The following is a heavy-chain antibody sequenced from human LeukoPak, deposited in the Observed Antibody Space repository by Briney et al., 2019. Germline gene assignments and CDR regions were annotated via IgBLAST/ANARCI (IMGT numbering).Heavy chain of an antibody. Sequence: PGGSLRLSCAASGFTFSSYWMHWVRQAPGKGLVWVSRINSNGSSTSYADSVKGRFTISRDNSKNTLYLQMNSLRAEDTAVYYCAKDGVDYGDYGMNYYYGMDVWGQGTTVTVSS. V-gene: IGHV3-74*01. D-gene: IGHD4-17*01. CDR1: GFTFSSYW. J-gene: IGHJ6*02. CDR3: AKDGVDYGDYGMNYYYGMDV. CDR2: INSNGSST.